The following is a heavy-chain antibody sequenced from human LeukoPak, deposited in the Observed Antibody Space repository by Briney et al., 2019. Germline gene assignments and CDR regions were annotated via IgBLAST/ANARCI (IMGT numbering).Heavy chain of an antibody. CDR3: ARAYYYDSSGPFDY. CDR2: ISSSSSYI. V-gene: IGHV3-21*01. Sequence: GGSLRLSCAASGFIVSDKYMTWFRQAPGKGLEWVSSISSSSSYIYYADSVKGRFTISRDNAKNSLYLQMNSLRAEDTAVYYCARAYYYDSSGPFDYWGQGTLVTVSS. D-gene: IGHD3-22*01. CDR1: GFIVSDKY. J-gene: IGHJ4*02.